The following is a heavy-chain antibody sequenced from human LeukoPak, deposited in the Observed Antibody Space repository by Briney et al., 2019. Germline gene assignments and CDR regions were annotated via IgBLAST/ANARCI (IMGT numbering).Heavy chain of an antibody. CDR3: AKDPIPETYYYYYYMDV. V-gene: IGHV3-30*18. CDR1: GFTFSSYG. J-gene: IGHJ6*03. CDR2: ISYDGSNK. Sequence: PGGSLRLSCAASGFTFSSYGMHWDRQAPGKGLEWVAVISYDGSNKYYADSVKGRFTISRDNSKNTLYLQMNSLRAEDTAVYYCAKDPIPETYYYYYYMDVWGKGTTVTVSS.